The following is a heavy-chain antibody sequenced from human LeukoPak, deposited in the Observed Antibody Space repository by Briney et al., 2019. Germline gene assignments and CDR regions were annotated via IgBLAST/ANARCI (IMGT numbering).Heavy chain of an antibody. Sequence: SETLSLTCAVYGGSFSGYSWSWIRQPPGKGLEWIGEINHSGSTNYNPSLKSRVTISLDTSKNQFSLRLTSLTAADTAVYYCATYIWARHFDFWGQGALVTVSS. CDR1: GGSFSGYS. J-gene: IGHJ4*02. D-gene: IGHD3-16*01. CDR2: INHSGST. CDR3: ATYIWARHFDF. V-gene: IGHV4-34*01.